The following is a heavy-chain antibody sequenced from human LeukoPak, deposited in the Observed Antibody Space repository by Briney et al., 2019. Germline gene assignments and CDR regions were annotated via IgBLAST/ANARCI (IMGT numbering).Heavy chain of an antibody. CDR2: ISGSGGST. CDR1: GFTVSSNY. V-gene: IGHV3-23*01. J-gene: IGHJ4*02. D-gene: IGHD6-13*01. Sequence: PGGSLRLSCAASGFTVSSNYMSWVRQAPGKGLEWVSAISGSGGSTYYADSVKGRFTISRDNSKNTLYLQMNSLRAEDTAVYYCAKEASSSWYYYFDYWGQGTLVTVSS. CDR3: AKEASSSWYYYFDY.